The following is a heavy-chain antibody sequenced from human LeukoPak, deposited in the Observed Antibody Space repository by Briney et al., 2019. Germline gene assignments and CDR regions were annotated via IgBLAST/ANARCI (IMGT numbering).Heavy chain of an antibody. CDR3: AKGDYYDSSGYSDY. CDR2: ISWNSGSI. J-gene: IGHJ4*02. Sequence: GGSLRLSCAASGFTFDDYAMHWVRHAPGKGLEWVSGISWNSGSIGYADSVKGRFTISRDNAKNSLYLQMNSLRAEDTALYYCAKGDYYDSSGYSDYWGQGTLVTVSS. CDR1: GFTFDDYA. D-gene: IGHD3-22*01. V-gene: IGHV3-9*01.